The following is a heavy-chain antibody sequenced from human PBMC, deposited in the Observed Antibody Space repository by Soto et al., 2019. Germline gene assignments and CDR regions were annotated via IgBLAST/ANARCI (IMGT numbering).Heavy chain of an antibody. CDR2: IYHSGST. CDR1: DGSISSSEW. Sequence: PSQTLSLTCAVSDGSISSSEWWTWVRQPPGKGLEWLGEIYHSGSTNYNPFLKSRVTMSVDKSKNQFSLNLNSVTAADLAMYYCVRPHLFFGTVYGHWFDPWGQGSLATVSS. J-gene: IGHJ5*02. V-gene: IGHV4-4*02. D-gene: IGHD3-3*01. CDR3: VRPHLFFGTVYGHWFDP.